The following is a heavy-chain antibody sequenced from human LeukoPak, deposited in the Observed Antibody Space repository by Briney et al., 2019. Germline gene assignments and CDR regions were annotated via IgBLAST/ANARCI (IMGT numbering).Heavy chain of an antibody. Sequence: SETLSLTCAVYGGSFSDYYWSWIRQPPGKGLEWIGEINHSGSTNYNPSLKSRVTISVDTSENQFSLKLSSVTAADTAVYYCARVRGGYDFWSGYRYFDYWGQGTLVTVSS. V-gene: IGHV4-34*01. CDR2: INHSGST. J-gene: IGHJ4*02. CDR3: ARVRGGYDFWSGYRYFDY. D-gene: IGHD3-3*01. CDR1: GGSFSDYY.